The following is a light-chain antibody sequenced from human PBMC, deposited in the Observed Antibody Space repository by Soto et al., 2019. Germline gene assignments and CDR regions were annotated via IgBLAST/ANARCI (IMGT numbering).Light chain of an antibody. J-gene: IGLJ1*01. V-gene: IGLV2-23*02. CDR2: EVT. CDR3: CSYAGVSTFV. CDR1: SSDVGSYDL. Sequence: QSVLTQPASVSGSPGQSITISCTGTSSDVGSYDLVSWYQQHPGKAPRLIIYEVTKRPSGVSNRFSGSKSGSTAFLTFSWLQAEDEADYFCCSYAGVSTFVFGTGTKVTVL.